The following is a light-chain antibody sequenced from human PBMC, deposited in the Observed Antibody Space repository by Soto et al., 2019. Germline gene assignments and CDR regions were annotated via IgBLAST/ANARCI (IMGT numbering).Light chain of an antibody. V-gene: IGKV3-15*01. CDR3: QQYNNLYT. Sequence: ETVMTQSPGTLSVSPGETVTVSCRASQSVSSNLAWYQQKPGQAPRLLIYATSTRATGIPARFSGSGSGTDLTLTISSLQFEDFAVYYCQQYNNLYTFGQGTKLEIK. CDR2: ATS. J-gene: IGKJ2*01. CDR1: QSVSSN.